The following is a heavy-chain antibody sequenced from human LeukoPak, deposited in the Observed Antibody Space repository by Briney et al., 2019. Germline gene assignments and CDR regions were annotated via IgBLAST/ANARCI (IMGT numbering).Heavy chain of an antibody. CDR2: IYYSGST. J-gene: IGHJ4*02. CDR3: ARGLRRYCSGGSCYNY. Sequence: PSETLSLTCTVSGGSISSYYWSWIRQPPGKGLEWIGYIYYSGSTNYNPSLKSRVTISVDTSKNQFSLKLSSVTAADTAVYYCARGLRRYCSGGSCYNYWGQGTLVTVSS. CDR1: GGSISSYY. V-gene: IGHV4-59*01. D-gene: IGHD2-15*01.